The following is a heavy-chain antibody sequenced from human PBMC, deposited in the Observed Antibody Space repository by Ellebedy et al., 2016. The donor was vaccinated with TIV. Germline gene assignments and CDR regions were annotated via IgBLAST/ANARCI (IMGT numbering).Heavy chain of an antibody. D-gene: IGHD6-19*01. CDR3: SRGVSGWYPYYFDY. V-gene: IGHV3-49*03. Sequence: GESLKISCTASGFSFGDNAMSWFRQAPGKGLEWVGLIRSKAYGGTTEYAASVKGRFTISRGDSKSIAYLQMNSLKTEDTAVYYCSRGVSGWYPYYFDYWGQGTLVTVSS. CDR1: GFSFGDNA. J-gene: IGHJ4*02. CDR2: IRSKAYGGTT.